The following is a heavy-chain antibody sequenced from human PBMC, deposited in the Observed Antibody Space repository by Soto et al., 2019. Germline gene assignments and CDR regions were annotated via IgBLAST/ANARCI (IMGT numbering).Heavy chain of an antibody. CDR2: ISSRSKTM. CDR1: GVTFSNYS. CDR3: VSGKGGRTFRNAFDI. V-gene: IGHV3-48*02. J-gene: IGHJ3*02. D-gene: IGHD1-1*01. Sequence: EVQLVESGGGLVQPGGSLRLSCAASGVTFSNYSMNWVRQAPGKGLEWVSYISSRSKTMNYADSVKGRFTISRDNAKNSLYLQMNSLRDEDTAEYYCVSGKGGRTFRNAFDIWGHGTMVTVSS.